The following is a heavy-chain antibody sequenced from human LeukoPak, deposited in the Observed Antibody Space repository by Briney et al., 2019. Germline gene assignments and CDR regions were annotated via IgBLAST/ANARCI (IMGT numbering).Heavy chain of an antibody. V-gene: IGHV3-74*01. Sequence: GGSLRLSCAASGFTFSSYWMHWVRQAPGKGLVWVSRINSDGSSTSYADSVKGRFTISRDNAKNTLYLQMNSLRAEDTAVYFRAKAPYYDSSGPPVRGQGTLVPVSS. D-gene: IGHD3-22*01. CDR2: INSDGSST. CDR3: AKAPYYDSSGPPV. CDR1: GFTFSSYW. J-gene: IGHJ4*01.